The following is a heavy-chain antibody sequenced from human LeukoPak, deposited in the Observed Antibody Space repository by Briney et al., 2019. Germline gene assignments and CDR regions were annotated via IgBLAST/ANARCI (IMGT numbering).Heavy chain of an antibody. Sequence: ASVKVSCKASGYTFTGYYIHWVRQAPGQGLEWMGWINPNSGGTNYAQKFQGRVTMTRDTSVSTAYMELSRLRSDDTAVYYCAKVMGSGQWLVEREDFDIWGQGTMVTVSS. J-gene: IGHJ3*02. CDR3: AKVMGSGQWLVEREDFDI. D-gene: IGHD6-19*01. CDR2: INPNSGGT. CDR1: GYTFTGYY. V-gene: IGHV1-2*02.